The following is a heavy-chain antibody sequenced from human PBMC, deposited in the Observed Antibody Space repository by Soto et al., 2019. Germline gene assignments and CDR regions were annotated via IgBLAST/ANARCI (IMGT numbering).Heavy chain of an antibody. CDR3: AKDQGCSGGSCYPWYFDY. Sequence: VGSLRLSCAASGFTFSSYGMHWVRQAPGKGLEWVAVISYDGSNKYYADSVKGRFTISRDNSKNTLYLQMNSLRAEDTAVYYCAKDQGCSGGSCYPWYFDYWGQGTLVNVSS. CDR2: ISYDGSNK. CDR1: GFTFSSYG. V-gene: IGHV3-30*18. D-gene: IGHD2-15*01. J-gene: IGHJ4*02.